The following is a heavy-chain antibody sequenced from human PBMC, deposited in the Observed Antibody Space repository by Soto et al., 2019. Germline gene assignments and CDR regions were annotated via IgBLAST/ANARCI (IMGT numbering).Heavy chain of an antibody. CDR3: AKAHVMVAAGSTFDY. D-gene: IGHD6-19*01. CDR1: GYSISSGSY. J-gene: IGHJ4*01. V-gene: IGHV4-38-2*02. CDR2: IYHGGTT. Sequence: SETLSLTCTVSGYSISSGSYWGWIRQPPGKGPEWIASIYHGGTTFYNPSLKSRVTVSVDKSNNQFSLKLRSVTAADTVVYYCAKAHVMVAAGSTFDYWGHGTLVTVSS.